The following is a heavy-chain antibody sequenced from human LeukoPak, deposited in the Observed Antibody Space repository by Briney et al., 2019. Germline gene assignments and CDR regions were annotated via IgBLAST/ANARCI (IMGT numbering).Heavy chain of an antibody. CDR2: ISAYNGNT. CDR1: GYTFTSYG. Sequence: ASVKVSCKASGYTFTSYGISWVRQAPGQGLEWMGWISAYNGNTNYAQKLQGRVTMTTDTSTSTAYMELRSLRSDDTAVYYCARVETYYDFWSGYRYYYYYMDVWGKGTTVTVSS. D-gene: IGHD3-3*01. CDR3: ARVETYYDFWSGYRYYYYYMDV. V-gene: IGHV1-18*01. J-gene: IGHJ6*03.